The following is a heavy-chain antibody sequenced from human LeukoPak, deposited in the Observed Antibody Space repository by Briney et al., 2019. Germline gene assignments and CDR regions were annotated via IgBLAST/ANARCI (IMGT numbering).Heavy chain of an antibody. V-gene: IGHV4-61*02. CDR1: GDSISSGDYY. CDR3: ARASCSGGSCYGYYFDY. CDR2: INTNGNT. D-gene: IGHD2-15*01. Sequence: SETLSLTCTVSGDSISSGDYYWTWIRQPAGKGLEWIGRINTNGNTNYNPSLESRVTISLDTSKNQFSLKLSSVTAADTAVYYCARASCSGGSCYGYYFDYWGQGTLVTVSS. J-gene: IGHJ4*02.